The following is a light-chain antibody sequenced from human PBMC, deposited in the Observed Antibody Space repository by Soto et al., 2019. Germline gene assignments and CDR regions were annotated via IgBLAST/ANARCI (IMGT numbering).Light chain of an antibody. CDR1: ESISSW. J-gene: IGKJ1*01. V-gene: IGKV1-5*03. CDR3: QFYKTYSPWT. Sequence: DIQMTQSPSTLSASVGDRVTITCRASESISSWLAWYQQKPGKAPNLLIYKASILESGVPSRFSGSGSGAEFTLTISNLQPQDSATYYCQFYKTYSPWTFVQGTKVEIK. CDR2: KAS.